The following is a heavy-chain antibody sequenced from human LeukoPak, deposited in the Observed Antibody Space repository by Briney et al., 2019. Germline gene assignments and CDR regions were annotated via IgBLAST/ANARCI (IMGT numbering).Heavy chain of an antibody. CDR1: GYALTELS. CDR3: ATGRWGSSWYGWFDP. CDR2: FDPEDGET. Sequence: ASVKVSCKVSGYALTELSMHWVRQAPGKGLEWMGGFDPEDGETIYAQKFQGRVTMTEDTSTDTAYMELSSLRSEDTAVYYCATGRWGSSWYGWFDPWGQGTLVTVSS. V-gene: IGHV1-24*01. J-gene: IGHJ5*02. D-gene: IGHD6-13*01.